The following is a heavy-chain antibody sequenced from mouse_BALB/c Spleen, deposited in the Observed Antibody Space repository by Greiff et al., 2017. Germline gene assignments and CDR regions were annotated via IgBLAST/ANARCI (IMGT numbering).Heavy chain of an antibody. Sequence: EVQRVESGGGLVKPGGSLKLSCAASGFTFSSYAMSWVRQTPEKRLEWVASISSGGSTYYPDSVKGRFTISRDNARNILYLQMSSLRSEDTAMYYCARAITTDYWGQGTTLTVSS. CDR3: ARAITTDY. CDR2: ISSGGST. D-gene: IGHD1-2*01. J-gene: IGHJ2*01. CDR1: GFTFSSYA. V-gene: IGHV5-6-5*01.